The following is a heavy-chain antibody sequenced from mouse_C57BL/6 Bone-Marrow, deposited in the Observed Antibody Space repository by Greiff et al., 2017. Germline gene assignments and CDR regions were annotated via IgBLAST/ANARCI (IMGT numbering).Heavy chain of an antibody. V-gene: IGHV1-81*01. Sequence: VQLQESGAELARPGASVKLSCKASGYTFTSYGISWVKQRTGQGLEWIGEIYPRSGNTYYNEKFKGKATLTADKSSSTAYMELRSLTSEDSAVYFCARNWYYFDYWGQGTTHTVSS. CDR1: GYTFTSYG. CDR3: ARNWYYFDY. J-gene: IGHJ2*01. CDR2: IYPRSGNT. D-gene: IGHD4-1*01.